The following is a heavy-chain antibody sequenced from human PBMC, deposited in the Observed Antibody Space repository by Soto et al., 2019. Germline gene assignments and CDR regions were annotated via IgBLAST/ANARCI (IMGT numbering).Heavy chain of an antibody. V-gene: IGHV4-4*07. Sequence: QVQLQESGPGLVKPSETLSLTCTVSGGSISSYYWSWIRQPAGKGLEWIGRIYTSGSTNYNPSLKSRLTLSVDTSKNQFSLKRSSVTAADTAVYYCARYFRTSDIRGAIGIWGQGTMVTVSS. D-gene: IGHD2-21*01. CDR1: GGSISSYY. CDR3: ARYFRTSDIRGAIGI. J-gene: IGHJ3*02. CDR2: IYTSGST.